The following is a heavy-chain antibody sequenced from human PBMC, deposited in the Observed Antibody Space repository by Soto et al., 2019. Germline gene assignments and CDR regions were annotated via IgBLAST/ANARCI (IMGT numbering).Heavy chain of an antibody. CDR3: ARGGPQSLAINPDDYYGMDV. Sequence: SETLSLTCAVYGGSFSGYYWSWIRQPPGKGLEWIGEINHSGSTNYNPSLKSRVTISVDTSKNQFSLKLSSVTAADTAVYYCARGGPQSLAINPDDYYGMDVWGQGTTVTVSS. CDR2: INHSGST. V-gene: IGHV4-34*01. D-gene: IGHD2-21*01. CDR1: GGSFSGYY. J-gene: IGHJ6*02.